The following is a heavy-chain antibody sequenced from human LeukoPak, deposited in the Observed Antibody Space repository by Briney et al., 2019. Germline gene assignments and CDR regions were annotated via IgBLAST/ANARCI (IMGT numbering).Heavy chain of an antibody. V-gene: IGHV4-59*01. J-gene: IGHJ4*02. CDR2: IYYSGST. CDR3: ARRSDSGGYFEGDY. Sequence: PSETLSLTCTVSGGSIRNYYWSWIRQPPGKGLEWIGYIYYSGSTNYNPSLKSRVTISVDTSKNQFSLKLSSVTAADTAVYYCARRSDSGGYFEGDYWGQGTLVTVSS. CDR1: GGSIRNYY. D-gene: IGHD3-22*01.